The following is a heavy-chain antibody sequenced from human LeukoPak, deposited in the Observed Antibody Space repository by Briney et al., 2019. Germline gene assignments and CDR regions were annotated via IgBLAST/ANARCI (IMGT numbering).Heavy chain of an antibody. CDR2: IIPIFGTA. CDR1: GGTFSSYA. CDR3: AKAMGSGWYLDWHFDL. D-gene: IGHD6-19*01. J-gene: IGHJ2*01. Sequence: GASVKVSCKASGGTFSSYAISWVRQAPGQGLEWMGGIIPIFGTANYAQKFQGRVTITADESTSTAYMELSSLRSEDTAVYYCAKAMGSGWYLDWHFDLWGRGTLVSVSS. V-gene: IGHV1-69*13.